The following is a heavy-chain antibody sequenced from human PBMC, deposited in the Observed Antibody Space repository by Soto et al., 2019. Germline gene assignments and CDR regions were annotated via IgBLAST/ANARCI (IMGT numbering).Heavy chain of an antibody. V-gene: IGHV1-18*04. CDR3: AMDYGDRPEYFKH. CDR2: ISPLKGRT. CDR1: GHTFTSYG. D-gene: IGHD4-17*01. Sequence: QVQLVQSGPDLKRPGASMKVSCKASGHTFTSYGISWVRQAPGQGLEWMAWISPLKGRTQYSQKAQGRVTLRTDTSSNTAYMGMTTLRVDDTAVYYCAMDYGDRPEYFKHWGQGTLVTVS. J-gene: IGHJ1*01.